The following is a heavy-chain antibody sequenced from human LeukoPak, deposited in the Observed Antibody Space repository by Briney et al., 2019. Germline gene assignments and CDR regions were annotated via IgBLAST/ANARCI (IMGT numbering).Heavy chain of an antibody. CDR1: RGSISSNSYY. D-gene: IGHD3-10*01. CDR3: ASSLRFGAYYFDY. Sequence: SQTLSLTCTVSRGSISSNSYYWGWIRQPPGKGLEWIGSFYYSGNTYYNPSLKSRVTISVDTSKNQFPLKLSSVTAADTAVYYCASSLRFGAYYFDYWGQGTLVTVSS. V-gene: IGHV4-39*01. CDR2: FYYSGNT. J-gene: IGHJ4*02.